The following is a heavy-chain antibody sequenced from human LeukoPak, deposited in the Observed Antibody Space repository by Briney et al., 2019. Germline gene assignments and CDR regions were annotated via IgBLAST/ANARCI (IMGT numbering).Heavy chain of an antibody. CDR1: GFTFRSYG. J-gene: IGHJ3*02. CDR3: AKDHDCSGGSCYGTFDI. CDR2: IRYDGNSE. Sequence: GGSLRLSCVASGFTFRSYGMHWVRQAPGKGLEWVAFIRYDGNSEYYADSVKGRFTITRDNSKNTLYLQMNSLKAEDTAVYYCAKDHDCSGGSCYGTFDIWGQGTMVTVSS. V-gene: IGHV3-30*02. D-gene: IGHD2-15*01.